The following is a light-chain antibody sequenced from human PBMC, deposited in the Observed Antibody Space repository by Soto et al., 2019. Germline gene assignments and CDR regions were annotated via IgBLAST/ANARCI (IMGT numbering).Light chain of an antibody. Sequence: LGERATMRCKSSQGLLYSLDNKSYLAWYQQKPGQPPKLLIYWASTRASGVPDRFSGSGSGTDFTLTINSLQDEDVAVYDCQQYLHTPRTVGQGTKVEIK. CDR3: QQYLHTPRT. CDR2: WAS. V-gene: IGKV4-1*01. CDR1: QGLLYSLDNKSY. J-gene: IGKJ1*01.